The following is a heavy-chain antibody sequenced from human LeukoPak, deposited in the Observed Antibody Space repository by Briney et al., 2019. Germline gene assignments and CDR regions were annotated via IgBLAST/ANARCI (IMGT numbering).Heavy chain of an antibody. CDR3: ARPRGYYDSSGSFDY. CDR2: IYPGDSDT. CDR1: GYSFTSYW. V-gene: IGHV5-51*01. Sequence: GESLKISCKGSGYSFTSYWIGWVRQMPGKDLEWMGIIYPGDSDTRYSPSFQGQVTISADKSISTAYLQWSGLKASDTAMYYCARPRGYYDSSGSFDYWGQGTLVTVSS. D-gene: IGHD3-22*01. J-gene: IGHJ4*02.